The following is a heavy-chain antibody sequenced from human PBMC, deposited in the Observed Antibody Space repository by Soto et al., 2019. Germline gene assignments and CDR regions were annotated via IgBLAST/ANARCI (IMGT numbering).Heavy chain of an antibody. CDR2: INHSGST. V-gene: IGHV4-34*01. D-gene: IGHD3-10*01. CDR1: GGSFSGYY. Sequence: SETLSLTCAVYGGSFSGYYWNWIRQPPGKGLEWIGEINHSGSTNYNPSLKSRVTISVDTSKNQFSLKLSSVTAADTAVYYCARGGYYYGSGFTWGQGTLVTVSS. J-gene: IGHJ4*02. CDR3: ARGGYYYGSGFT.